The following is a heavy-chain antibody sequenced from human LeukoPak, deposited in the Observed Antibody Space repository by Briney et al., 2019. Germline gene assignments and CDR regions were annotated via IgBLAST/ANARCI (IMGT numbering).Heavy chain of an antibody. CDR1: GASISSGSND. J-gene: IGHJ4*02. CDR3: ANWGCSGGSCYPFDY. V-gene: IGHV4-39*07. Sequence: PSETLSLTCSVSGASISSGSNDWGWIRQPPGKTLEWIGSIYSSGSTYYNPSLKSRVIIIIDTPKNHFSLTLSSVTAADTAVYYCANWGCSGGSCYPFDYWGQGTLVTVSS. CDR2: IYSSGST. D-gene: IGHD2-15*01.